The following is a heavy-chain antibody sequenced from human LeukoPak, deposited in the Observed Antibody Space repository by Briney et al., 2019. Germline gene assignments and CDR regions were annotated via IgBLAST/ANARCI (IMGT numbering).Heavy chain of an antibody. CDR3: AKYYFDSRGHYHFFYYGLDV. D-gene: IGHD3-22*01. J-gene: IGHJ6*02. CDR2: ISATSART. CDR1: GFPFNSFA. Sequence: PGGSLRLSCAASGFPFNSFAMSWVRQAPGQGPEWVSGISATSARTYYSESVKGRVATSRDTSKNTLFLQLSSLRADDTAVYYCAKYYFDSRGHYHFFYYGLDVWGQGTTVTVSS. V-gene: IGHV3-23*01.